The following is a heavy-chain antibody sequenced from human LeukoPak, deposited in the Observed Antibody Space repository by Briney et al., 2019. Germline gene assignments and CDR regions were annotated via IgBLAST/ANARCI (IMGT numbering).Heavy chain of an antibody. J-gene: IGHJ6*02. Sequence: ASVKVSCKASGYTFTGYYMHWVRQATGQGLEWMGWMNPNSGNTGYAQKFQGRVTMTRNTSISTAYMELSSLRSEDTAVYYCARGKLGYCTNGVCYFYYGMDVWGQGTTVTVSS. CDR1: GYTFTGYY. CDR3: ARGKLGYCTNGVCYFYYGMDV. V-gene: IGHV1-8*02. CDR2: MNPNSGNT. D-gene: IGHD2-8*01.